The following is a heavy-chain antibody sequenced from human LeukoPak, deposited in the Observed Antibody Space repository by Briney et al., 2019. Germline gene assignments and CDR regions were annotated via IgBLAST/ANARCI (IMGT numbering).Heavy chain of an antibody. V-gene: IGHV1-69*13. CDR2: IIPIFGTA. J-gene: IGHJ4*02. CDR1: GGTFSSYA. Sequence: SVKVSCKASGGTFSSYAISWVRQAPGQGLEWMGGIIPIFGTANYAQKFQGRVTITADESTSTAYMELSSLRSEDTAVYYCATQSDFWTTYYYFDYWGQGTLVTVSS. CDR3: ATQSDFWTTYYYFDY. D-gene: IGHD3-3*01.